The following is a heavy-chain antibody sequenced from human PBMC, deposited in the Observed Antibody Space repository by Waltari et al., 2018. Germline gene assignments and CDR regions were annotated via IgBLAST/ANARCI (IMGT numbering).Heavy chain of an antibody. V-gene: IGHV4-61*02. CDR3: ARVSFGELYD. Sequence: QVQLQESGPGLVKPSQTLSLTCTVSGGSIRSGRYYWSWIRQPAGKGLEWIGRIYTSGSTNYNPSLKSRVTISVDTSKNQFSLKLSSVTAADTAVYYCARVSFGELYDWGQGTLVTVSS. CDR1: GGSIRSGRYY. CDR2: IYTSGST. D-gene: IGHD3-10*01. J-gene: IGHJ4*02.